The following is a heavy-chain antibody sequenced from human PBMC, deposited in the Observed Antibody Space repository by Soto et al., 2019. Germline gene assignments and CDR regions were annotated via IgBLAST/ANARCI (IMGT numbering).Heavy chain of an antibody. CDR1: GGSSSGYY. CDR3: ARGRITVAAPYDN. J-gene: IGHJ4*02. V-gene: IGHV4-34*01. D-gene: IGHD6-19*01. CDR2: INHSGST. Sequence: PSLPCAVSGGSSSGYYWSWIRQSPGKGLEYIGEINHSGSTNYNPSLKSRVTISVDTSKYQFSLKLSSVTAADTAVYYCARGRITVAAPYDNWGQGTLVTVSS.